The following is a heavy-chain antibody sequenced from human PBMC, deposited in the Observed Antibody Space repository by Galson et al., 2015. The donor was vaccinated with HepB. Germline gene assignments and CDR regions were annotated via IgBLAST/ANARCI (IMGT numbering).Heavy chain of an antibody. J-gene: IGHJ6*02. Sequence: CAISGDSVSSNHAVWNWIRQSPSGGLEWLGRTYYRSKWYIDYAIPVKSRITINSDTSRNQFSLHLSSVTPEDTAVYYCAYGSDVWGQGTTVIVSS. CDR1: GDSVSSNHAV. V-gene: IGHV6-1*01. CDR3: AYGSDV. CDR2: TYYRSKWYI.